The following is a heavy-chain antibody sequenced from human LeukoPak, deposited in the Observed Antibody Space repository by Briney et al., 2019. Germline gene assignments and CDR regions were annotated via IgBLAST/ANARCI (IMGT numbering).Heavy chain of an antibody. CDR2: ISTTGSTI. Sequence: GGSLRLSCAASGFIFSSYSMNWVRQAPGKGLEWVSYISTTGSTIYYADSVKGRFTISRDNAKNSLYLQMNSLRDEDTAVHYCARDRSSSGYYPFDYWGQGTLVTVSS. CDR1: GFIFSSYS. J-gene: IGHJ4*02. V-gene: IGHV3-48*02. D-gene: IGHD3-22*01. CDR3: ARDRSSSGYYPFDY.